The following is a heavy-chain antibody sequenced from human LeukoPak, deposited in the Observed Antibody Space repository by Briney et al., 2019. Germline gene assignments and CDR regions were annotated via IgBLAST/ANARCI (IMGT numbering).Heavy chain of an antibody. D-gene: IGHD2-2*01. CDR2: ISDDGYTT. J-gene: IGHJ4*02. CDR3: AKVGWTSSDPSHY. Sequence: GGSLRLSCAASGFTFSSHAMSWVRQAPGKGLEWVSVISDDGYTTYYADSAKGRFTISRDNCKNTLCLQMNSLRAEDTTVYYCAKVGWTSSDPSHYWGQGTLVTVSS. CDR1: GFTFSSHA. V-gene: IGHV3-23*01.